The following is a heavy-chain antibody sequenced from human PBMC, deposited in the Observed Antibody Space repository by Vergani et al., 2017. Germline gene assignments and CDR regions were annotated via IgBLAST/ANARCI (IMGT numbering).Heavy chain of an antibody. J-gene: IGHJ4*02. CDR3: AREDGDYGFDY. CDR1: GGTFSSYA. Sequence: QVQLVQSGAEVKKPGSSVKVSCKASGGTFSSYAISWVRQAPGQGLEWMGRIIPILGIANYAQKFQGRVTITADKSTSTAYMELSSLRSDDTAVYYCAREDGDYGFDYWGQGTLVTVSS. D-gene: IGHD4-17*01. CDR2: IIPILGIA. V-gene: IGHV1-69*04.